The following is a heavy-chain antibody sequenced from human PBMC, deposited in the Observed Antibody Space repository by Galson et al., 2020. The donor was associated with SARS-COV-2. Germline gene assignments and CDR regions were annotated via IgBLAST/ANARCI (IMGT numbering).Heavy chain of an antibody. CDR3: ARAPDVDILTGDYADGFDF. CDR1: GGSFNGYC. Sequence: SETLSLTCAVYGGSFNGYCWSWIRQPPGKGLEWIGEINHSGTTNYNPSLKSRITMSVDMSKNQFSLRLSPVTAADTAVYYCARAPDVDILTGDYADGFDFWGQGTMVTVSS. CDR2: INHSGTT. D-gene: IGHD3-9*01. V-gene: IGHV4-34*01. J-gene: IGHJ3*01.